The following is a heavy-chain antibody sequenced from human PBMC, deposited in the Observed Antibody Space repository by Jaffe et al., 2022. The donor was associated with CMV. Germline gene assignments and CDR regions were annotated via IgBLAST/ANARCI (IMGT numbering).Heavy chain of an antibody. CDR1: GGSIIISNYY. D-gene: IGHD5-18*01. J-gene: IGHJ4*02. CDR3: ARVTSRGYSYGYSDFDY. CDR2: IYYSGRT. Sequence: QLQLQESGPGLVKPSETLSLTCSVSGGSIIISNYYWGWIRQPPGKGLEWIGSIYYSGRTYYNPSLKSRVTFSVDTSKNQFSLKLDSVTAADTAIYYCARVTSRGYSYGYSDFDYWGPGIFVTVSS. V-gene: IGHV4-39*01.